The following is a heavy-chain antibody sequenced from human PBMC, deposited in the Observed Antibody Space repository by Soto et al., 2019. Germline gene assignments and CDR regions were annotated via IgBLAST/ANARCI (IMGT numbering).Heavy chain of an antibody. V-gene: IGHV4-39*01. Sequence: SETQSLTCTVSGGSISSSSYYWGWIRQPPGKGLEWIGSIYYSGSTYYNPSLKSRVTISVDTSKNQFSLKLSSVTAADTAVYYCPRHILYCSGGSCYRNWFDPWGQGTLVTVSS. D-gene: IGHD2-15*01. CDR3: PRHILYCSGGSCYRNWFDP. CDR2: IYYSGST. J-gene: IGHJ5*02. CDR1: GGSISSSSYY.